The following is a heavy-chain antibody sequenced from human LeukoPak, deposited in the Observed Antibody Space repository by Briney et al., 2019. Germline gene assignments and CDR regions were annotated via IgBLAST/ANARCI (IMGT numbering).Heavy chain of an antibody. V-gene: IGHV1-69*01. CDR2: IIPIFGAA. D-gene: IGHD3-22*01. CDR3: ARGDYDSSGYYPFDY. CDR1: GGTFSSYA. Sequence: SVKVSCKASGGTFSSYAISWVRQAPGQGLEWMGGIIPIFGAANYAQKFQGRVTITADESTSTAYMELSSLRSEDTAVYYCARGDYDSSGYYPFDYWGQGTLVTVSS. J-gene: IGHJ4*02.